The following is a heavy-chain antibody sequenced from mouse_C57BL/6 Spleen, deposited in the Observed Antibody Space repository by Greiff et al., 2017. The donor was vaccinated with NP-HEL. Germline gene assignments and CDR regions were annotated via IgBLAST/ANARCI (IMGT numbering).Heavy chain of an antibody. D-gene: IGHD3-2*02. V-gene: IGHV1-7*01. CDR3: ARSAQATPLDY. J-gene: IGHJ2*01. CDR1: GYTFTSYW. CDR2: INPSSGYT. Sequence: QVQLQQSGAELAKPGASVKLSCKASGYTFTSYWMHWVKQRPGQGLEWIGYINPSSGYTKYNQKFKGKATLTVDTSSSTAYMELHSLTSEDSAVYFCARSAQATPLDYWGQGTTLTVSS.